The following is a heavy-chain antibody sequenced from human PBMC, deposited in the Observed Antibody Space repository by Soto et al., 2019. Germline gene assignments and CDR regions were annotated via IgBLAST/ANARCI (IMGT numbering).Heavy chain of an antibody. D-gene: IGHD5-18*01. V-gene: IGHV3-30*03. CDR2: ISYDGGLQ. CDR3: VSDRGYGHASVPYS. CDR1: GFPFIILG. J-gene: IGHJ4*02. Sequence: QAQLVESGGGGVQPGRSRRPSFPASGFPFIILGFHGVRQPPGTGRGWVAVISYDGGLQHYADSVKGRFTTSRDNSKNMVLLQMNSLRAEDTAVYYCVSDRGYGHASVPYSWGQGTLVSVSS.